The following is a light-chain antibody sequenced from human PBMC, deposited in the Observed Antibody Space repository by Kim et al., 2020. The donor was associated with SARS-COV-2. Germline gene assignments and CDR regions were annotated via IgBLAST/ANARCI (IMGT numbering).Light chain of an antibody. CDR2: GAS. CDR3: QQTYSTPIT. Sequence: DIQMTQSPSSLSASVGDRVTITCRASRNINFYLNWYQQKPGKAPNLLIYGASSLENGVPLRFSCSGSGTDFTLTINSLQPEDFATYYCQQTYSTPITFGQGTRLEIK. V-gene: IGKV1-39*01. J-gene: IGKJ5*01. CDR1: RNINFY.